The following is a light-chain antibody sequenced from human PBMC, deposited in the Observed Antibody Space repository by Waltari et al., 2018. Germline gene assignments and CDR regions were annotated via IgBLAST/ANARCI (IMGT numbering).Light chain of an antibody. CDR1: QSIGRY. CDR2: GAS. J-gene: IGKJ1*01. CDR3: QNHERLPAT. Sequence: EIVLTQSQGTLFLSPGERATLSCRASQSIGRYLAWYQQKPDQAPRLLIYGASSRATGIPDRFSGSGSGTDFSLTISRLEPEDFAVYYCQNHERLPATFGQGTKVEIK. V-gene: IGKV3-20*01.